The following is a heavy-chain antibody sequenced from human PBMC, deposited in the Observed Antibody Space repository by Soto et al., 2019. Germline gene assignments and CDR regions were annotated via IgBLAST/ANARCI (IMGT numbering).Heavy chain of an antibody. V-gene: IGHV1-3*01. CDR3: ARPGTADAFDI. Sequence: ASVKVSCKASGYTFTSYAMHWVRQAPGQRLEWMGWINAGNGNTKYSQKFQGRVTITRDTSASTAYMGLSSLRSEDTAVYYCARPGTADAFDIWGQGTMVTVSS. CDR1: GYTFTSYA. CDR2: INAGNGNT. J-gene: IGHJ3*02. D-gene: IGHD2-21*02.